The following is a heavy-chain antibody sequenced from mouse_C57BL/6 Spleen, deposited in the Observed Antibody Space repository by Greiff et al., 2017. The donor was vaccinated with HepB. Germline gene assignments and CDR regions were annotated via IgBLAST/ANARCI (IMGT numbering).Heavy chain of an antibody. D-gene: IGHD2-1*01. J-gene: IGHJ1*03. Sequence: QVQLQQPGAELVMPGASVKLSCKASGYTFTSYWMHWVKQRPGQGLEWIGEIDPSDSYTNYNQKFKGKSTLTVDKSSSTAYMQLSSLTSEDSAVYYCASVYYGKRWYFDVWGTGTTVTVSS. CDR2: IDPSDSYT. CDR1: GYTFTSYW. V-gene: IGHV1-69*01. CDR3: ASVYYGKRWYFDV.